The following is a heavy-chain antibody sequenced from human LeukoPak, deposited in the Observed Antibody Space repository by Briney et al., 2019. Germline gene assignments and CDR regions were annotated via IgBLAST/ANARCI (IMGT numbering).Heavy chain of an antibody. J-gene: IGHJ3*02. V-gene: IGHV3-30*03. CDR3: ASASGGYYVLDAFDI. Sequence: GGSLRLSCAASGFTFSSYAMSWVRQAPGRGLEWVAFISYDGSNKYYADSVKGRFTISRDNSKNTLYLQMNSLRAEDTAVYYCASASGGYYVLDAFDIWGQGTMVTVSS. D-gene: IGHD1-26*01. CDR2: ISYDGSNK. CDR1: GFTFSSYA.